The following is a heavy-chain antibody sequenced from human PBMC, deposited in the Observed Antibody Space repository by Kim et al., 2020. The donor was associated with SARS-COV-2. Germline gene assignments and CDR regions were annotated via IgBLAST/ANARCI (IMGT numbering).Heavy chain of an antibody. V-gene: IGHV1-46*01. CDR1: GASFTTYY. CDR2: ITPSDGNT. J-gene: IGHJ5*02. D-gene: IGHD2-15*01. Sequence: ASVKVSCNASGASFTTYYIHWLRQAPGQGLEWMGRITPSDGNTNYAQKFQDRVTMTRDTMTRDTSTNTFYMELSSLSFEDTAVYYCATVGLRGWFDPWGQGTLVTVSS. CDR3: ATVGLRGWFDP.